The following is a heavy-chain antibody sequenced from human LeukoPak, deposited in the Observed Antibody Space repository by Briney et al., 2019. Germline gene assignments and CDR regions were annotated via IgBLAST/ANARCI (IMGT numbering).Heavy chain of an antibody. Sequence: PGGSLRLSCAASGFTFSGYNMNWVRQAPGKGLEWVSYISSSSSTIYYADSVKGRFTISRDNAKNSLYLQMNSLRAEDTAVYYCARDRRVVVPAAMSYYYMDVWGKGTTVTVSS. D-gene: IGHD2-2*01. V-gene: IGHV3-48*01. CDR1: GFTFSGYN. CDR3: ARDRRVVVPAAMSYYYMDV. CDR2: ISSSSSTI. J-gene: IGHJ6*03.